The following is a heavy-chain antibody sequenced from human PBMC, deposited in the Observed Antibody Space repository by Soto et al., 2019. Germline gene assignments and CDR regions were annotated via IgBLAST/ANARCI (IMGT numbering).Heavy chain of an antibody. V-gene: IGHV3-74*01. CDR2: ISNDGSS. CDR3: ARLPNKSPQN. J-gene: IGHJ1*01. Sequence: EVQLVEPGGGLVQPGGTLRLSCVASGFTFSSYWMHWVRQAPGKGLEWVSSISNDGSSIYADPVKGRFTISRDNAKNTLYLQMNSLRAEYTAVYYCARLPNKSPQNWGQGTLVIVSP. CDR1: GFTFSSYW.